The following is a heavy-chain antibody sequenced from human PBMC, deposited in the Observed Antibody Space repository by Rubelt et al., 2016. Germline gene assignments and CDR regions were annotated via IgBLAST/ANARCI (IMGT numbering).Heavy chain of an antibody. J-gene: IGHJ4*02. Sequence: RSYSMNWVRQAPGKGLEWVSSISSSSSYIYYADSVKGRFTISRDNSKNTLYLQMNSLRAEDTAVYYCAKGVSYDILTGYYNAHFDYWGQGTLVTVSS. CDR2: ISSSSSYI. V-gene: IGHV3-21*01. CDR1: RSYS. CDR3: AKGVSYDILTGYYNAHFDY. D-gene: IGHD3-9*01.